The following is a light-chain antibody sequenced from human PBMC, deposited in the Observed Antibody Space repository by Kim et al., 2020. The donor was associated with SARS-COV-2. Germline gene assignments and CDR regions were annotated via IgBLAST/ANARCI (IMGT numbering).Light chain of an antibody. V-gene: IGLV2-14*03. Sequence: QYALTQPASVSGSPGQSITISCTGTSSDVGGYNYVSWYQQHPGKAPKLMIYDVSNRPSGVSNRFSGSKSGNTASLTISGLQAEDEADYYCSSYTSSSTPVFGTGTKVTVL. CDR2: DVS. J-gene: IGLJ1*01. CDR1: SSDVGGYNY. CDR3: SSYTSSSTPV.